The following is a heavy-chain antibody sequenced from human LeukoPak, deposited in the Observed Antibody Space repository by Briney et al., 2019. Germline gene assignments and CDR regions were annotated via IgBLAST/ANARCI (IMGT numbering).Heavy chain of an antibody. V-gene: IGHV4-34*01. CDR2: INHSGST. CDR1: GGSFSGYY. J-gene: IGHJ4*02. CDR3: ARLRSSSWTPNAKIKRYYFDY. Sequence: SETLSLTCAVYGGSFSGYYWSWIRQPPGKGLEWIGEINHSGSTNYNPSPKSRVTISVDTSKNQFSLKLSSVTAADTAVYYCARLRSSSWTPNAKIKRYYFDYWGQGTLVTVSS. D-gene: IGHD6-13*01.